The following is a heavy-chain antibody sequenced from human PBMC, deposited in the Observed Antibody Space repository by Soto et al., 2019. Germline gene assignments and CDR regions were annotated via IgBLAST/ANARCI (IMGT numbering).Heavy chain of an antibody. D-gene: IGHD5-12*01. V-gene: IGHV2-5*02. CDR3: AHIDPEIVTVGGHGGFDY. CDR2: IYWDDDK. CDR1: GFSLTSGVG. Sequence: QITLKESGPTLVRPPQTLTLTCTFSGFSLTSGVGVGWIRQPPGKALEWLALIYWDDDKRYSPSLKNRLTITKDTSKTQVVLKMTNVGPVDTATYFCAHIDPEIVTVGGHGGFDYWGQGTLVTVSS. J-gene: IGHJ4*02.